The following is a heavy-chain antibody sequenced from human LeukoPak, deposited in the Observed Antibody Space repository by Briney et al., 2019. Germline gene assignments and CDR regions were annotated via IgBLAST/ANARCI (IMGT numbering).Heavy chain of an antibody. V-gene: IGHV3-9*01. Sequence: PGGSLRLSCAASGFTFDDYAMHWVRQAPGKGLEWVSGISWNSGSIGYADSVKGRFTISRDNAKNSLYLQMNSLRAEDTAVYYCARSGTVTTWYYGMDVWGQGTTVTVSS. CDR2: ISWNSGSI. CDR1: GFTFDDYA. D-gene: IGHD4-17*01. J-gene: IGHJ6*02. CDR3: ARSGTVTTWYYGMDV.